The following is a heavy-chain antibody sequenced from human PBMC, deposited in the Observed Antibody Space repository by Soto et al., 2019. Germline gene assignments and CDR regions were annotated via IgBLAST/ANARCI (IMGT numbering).Heavy chain of an antibody. CDR2: IIPIFGTA. Sequence: QVQLVQSGAEVKKPGSSVKVSCKASGGTFSSYAISWVRQAPGQGLEWMGGIIPIFGTANYAQKFQGRVTMTADESTSTAYMELSSLISEDTAGYYCARKVGAPYDFWSAAFGGFDPWGQGTLLTVSS. D-gene: IGHD3-3*01. V-gene: IGHV1-69*12. CDR3: ARKVGAPYDFWSAAFGGFDP. J-gene: IGHJ5*02. CDR1: GGTFSSYA.